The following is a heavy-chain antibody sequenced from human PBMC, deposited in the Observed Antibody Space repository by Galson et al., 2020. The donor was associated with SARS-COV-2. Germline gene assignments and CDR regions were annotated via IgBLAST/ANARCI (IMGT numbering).Heavy chain of an antibody. D-gene: IGHD2-21*02. CDR1: GFTFSSYG. J-gene: IGHJ4*02. Sequence: GSLRLSCAASGFTFSSYGMHWVRQAPGQGLEWVAVISYDGSNKYYADSVKGRFTISRDNSKNTLYLQMNSLRAEDTAVYYCAKEAYCGGDCYSAPFDYWGQGTLVTVSS. CDR2: ISYDGSNK. V-gene: IGHV3-30*18. CDR3: AKEAYCGGDCYSAPFDY.